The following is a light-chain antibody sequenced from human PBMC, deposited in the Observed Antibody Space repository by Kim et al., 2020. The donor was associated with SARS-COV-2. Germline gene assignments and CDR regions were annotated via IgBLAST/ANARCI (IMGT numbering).Light chain of an antibody. CDR3: QAWDSSTAV. J-gene: IGLJ2*01. Sequence: SVSRGQAASISCEGDKVGDKYACWYQQKPGQSLVVVIYQDRKRPSGIPERFCGYNSGNTATLIISGTQAMEEADYYCQAWDSSTAVFGGGTQLTVL. CDR1: KVGDKY. CDR2: QDR. V-gene: IGLV3-1*01.